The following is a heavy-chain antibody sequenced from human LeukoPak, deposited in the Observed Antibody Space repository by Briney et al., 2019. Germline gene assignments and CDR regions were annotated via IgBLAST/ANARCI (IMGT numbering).Heavy chain of an antibody. Sequence: PGKSLRLACAASGFTFSSYGMHWVRQAPGKGLEWVAVISYDGGNKYYADSVKGRFTISRDNSKNSLYLQMNSLRAEDTAVYYCARDLDGYRSGNGAWGQGTLVTVSS. D-gene: IGHD5-12*01. V-gene: IGHV3-30*03. CDR2: ISYDGGNK. CDR1: GFTFSSYG. CDR3: ARDLDGYRSGNGA. J-gene: IGHJ5*02.